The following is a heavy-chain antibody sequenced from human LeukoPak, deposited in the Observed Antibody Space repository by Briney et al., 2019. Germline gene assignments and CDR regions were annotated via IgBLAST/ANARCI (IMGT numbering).Heavy chain of an antibody. CDR3: AKKVRGPSHPLDF. V-gene: IGHV1-2*02. J-gene: IGHJ4*02. CDR1: GYTFTGYA. Sequence: GASVKVSCKASGYTFTGYAIHWMRQAPGQGLEWMGWINPEKRDTGYAHKFQGRVTMTSDTSISTAYMELSSLRSDDTAVYYCAKKVRGPSHPLDFWGQGTLVTVSS. CDR2: INPEKRDT. D-gene: IGHD5-12*01.